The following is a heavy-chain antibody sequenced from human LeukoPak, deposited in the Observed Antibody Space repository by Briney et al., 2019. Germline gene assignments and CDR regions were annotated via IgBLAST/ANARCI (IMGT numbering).Heavy chain of an antibody. J-gene: IGHJ4*02. CDR3: ARAYDILAQYYFDY. CDR2: INHSGST. D-gene: IGHD3-9*01. CDR1: GGSFSGYY. Sequence: PSETLSLTCAVYGGSFSGYYWSWIRQPPGKGLEWIGEINHSGSTNYNPSLKSRVTISVDTSKNQFSLKLSSVTAADTAVYYRARAYDILAQYYFDYWGQGTLVTVSS. V-gene: IGHV4-34*01.